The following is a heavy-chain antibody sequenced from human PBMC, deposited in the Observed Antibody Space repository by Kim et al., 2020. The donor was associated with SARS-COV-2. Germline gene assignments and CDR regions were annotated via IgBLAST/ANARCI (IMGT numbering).Heavy chain of an antibody. J-gene: IGHJ4*02. CDR1: GFTFSSYG. V-gene: IGHV3-33*01. CDR2: IWYDGSKQ. D-gene: IGHD1-26*01. Sequence: GGSLRLSCVASGFTFSSYGMHWVRQAPGKGLEWVAVIWYDGSKQYFADSVKGRFTVSRDSSKNTVYLHMDSLRAEDTAVYYCARARGTEYSHYLDYWGQGTLVTVSS. CDR3: ARARGTEYSHYLDY.